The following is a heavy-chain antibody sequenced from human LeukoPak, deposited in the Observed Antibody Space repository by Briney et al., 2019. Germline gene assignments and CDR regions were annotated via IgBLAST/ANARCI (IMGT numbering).Heavy chain of an antibody. V-gene: IGHV5-51*01. J-gene: IGHJ4*02. CDR1: GYSFTGSW. Sequence: GESLKISCKHSGYSFTGSWIGWVRQMPGQGLEWMGIIVRVDSDIRYRPSFQGQVTISADKSISTVYLQWSSLKASDTAMYYRAISLRTPGGFDYWGQGTLVTVSS. CDR2: IVRVDSDI. D-gene: IGHD2-8*02. CDR3: AISLRTPGGFDY.